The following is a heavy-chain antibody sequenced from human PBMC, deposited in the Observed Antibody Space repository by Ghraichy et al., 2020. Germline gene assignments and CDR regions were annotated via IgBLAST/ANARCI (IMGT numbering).Heavy chain of an antibody. Sequence: SVKVSCKASGGTFSSYAIRLVRQAPGHGLEWMGRIIPILGIANYAQKFQGRVTITADKSTSTAYMELSSLRSEDTTVYYCARGHHTAYGMDVWGQGTTVTVSS. D-gene: IGHD5-18*01. J-gene: IGHJ6*02. V-gene: IGHV1-69*04. CDR1: GGTFSSYA. CDR3: ARGHHTAYGMDV. CDR2: IIPILGIA.